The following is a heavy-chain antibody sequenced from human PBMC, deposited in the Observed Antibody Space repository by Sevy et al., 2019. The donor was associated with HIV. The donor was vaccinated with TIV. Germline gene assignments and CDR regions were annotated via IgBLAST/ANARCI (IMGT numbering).Heavy chain of an antibody. Sequence: GGSLRLSCAASGFTFSSYAMHWVRQAPGKGLEWVAVISYDGSSKYYADSVKGRFTISRDNSKNTLYLQMNSLRAEDTAVYYCARDQESGSYFDYWGQGTLVTVSS. V-gene: IGHV3-30*04. CDR3: ARDQESGSYFDY. J-gene: IGHJ4*02. CDR1: GFTFSSYA. D-gene: IGHD1-26*01. CDR2: ISYDGSSK.